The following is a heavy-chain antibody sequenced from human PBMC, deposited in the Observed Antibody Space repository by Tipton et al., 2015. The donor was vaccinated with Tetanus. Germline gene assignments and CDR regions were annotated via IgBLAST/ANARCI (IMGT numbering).Heavy chain of an antibody. Sequence: SLRLSCAASGFTFNKFWMHWVRQAPGKGLEWVSSISSTTRYIDYVDSVKGRFTISRDNAKNSVYLQMNSLRVEDTAVYYCASGSSLDYWGQGTLVTVSS. CDR1: GFTFNKFW. D-gene: IGHD3-10*01. V-gene: IGHV3-21*01. CDR3: ASGSSLDY. J-gene: IGHJ4*02. CDR2: ISSTTRYI.